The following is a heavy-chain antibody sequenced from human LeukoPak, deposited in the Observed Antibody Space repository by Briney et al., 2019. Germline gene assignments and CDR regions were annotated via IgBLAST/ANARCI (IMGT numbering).Heavy chain of an antibody. Sequence: GGSLRLSCAAFGFTFSNYEMNWVRQAPGKGLEWVSYISTSGSTIYYADSMKGRFTISRENAKNSLYLQMNSLRAEDTAVYYCARETDSTLFDYWGQGTLVTVSS. J-gene: IGHJ4*02. CDR3: ARETDSTLFDY. V-gene: IGHV3-48*03. CDR2: ISTSGSTI. CDR1: GFTFSNYE. D-gene: IGHD2-2*01.